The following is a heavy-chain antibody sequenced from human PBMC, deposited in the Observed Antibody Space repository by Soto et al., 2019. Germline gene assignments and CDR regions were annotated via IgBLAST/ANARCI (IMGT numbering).Heavy chain of an antibody. Sequence: GASVRVSCKASGYTFTGYYMHWVRQAPGQGLEWMGWINPNSGGTNYAQKFQGWVTMTRDTSISTAYMELSRLRSDDTAVYYCARALVYYYDSRFYGMDVWGQGTTVTVSS. CDR2: INPNSGGT. CDR1: GYTFTGYY. CDR3: ARALVYYYDSRFYGMDV. V-gene: IGHV1-2*04. D-gene: IGHD3-22*01. J-gene: IGHJ6*02.